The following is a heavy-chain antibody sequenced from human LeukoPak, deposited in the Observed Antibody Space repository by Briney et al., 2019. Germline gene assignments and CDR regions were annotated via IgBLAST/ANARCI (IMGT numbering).Heavy chain of an antibody. CDR3: ATIGAVAAQYYFDY. CDR2: ISAYNGNT. J-gene: IGHJ4*02. Sequence: ASVKVSCKASGYTFTSYGISWVRQAPGQGLEWMGWISAYNGNTNYAQKLQGRVTMTTDTSTSTAYMELRSLRSDDTAVYYCATIGAVAAQYYFDYWGQGTLVTVSS. D-gene: IGHD6-19*01. V-gene: IGHV1-18*01. CDR1: GYTFTSYG.